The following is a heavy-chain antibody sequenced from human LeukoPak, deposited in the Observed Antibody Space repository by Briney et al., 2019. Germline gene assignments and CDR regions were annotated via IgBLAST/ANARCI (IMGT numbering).Heavy chain of an antibody. D-gene: IGHD3-22*01. CDR3: ARADSSGYLLDAFDI. V-gene: IGHV3-9*01. Sequence: GGPLRLSCAASGFTFDDYAMHWVRQAPGKGLEWVSGISWNSGSIGYADSVKGRFTISRDNPKNSLYLQMNSLRAEDTALYYCARADSSGYLLDAFDIWGQGTMVTVSS. J-gene: IGHJ3*02. CDR1: GFTFDDYA. CDR2: ISWNSGSI.